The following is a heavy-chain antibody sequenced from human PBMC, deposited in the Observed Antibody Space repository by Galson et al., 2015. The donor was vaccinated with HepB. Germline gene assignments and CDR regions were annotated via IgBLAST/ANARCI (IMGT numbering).Heavy chain of an antibody. V-gene: IGHV4-4*02. Sequence: LSLTCTVSGDSLSNDRWWSWVRQPPGEGLEWIGEAYHSGGTNYRPSLKSRVTISVDKSKNQFSLKLTSVTAADTAVYYCARAKEGRGYFDYWGQGTLVTVSS. D-gene: IGHD3-10*01. CDR3: ARAKEGRGYFDY. J-gene: IGHJ4*02. CDR1: GDSLSNDRW. CDR2: AYHSGGT.